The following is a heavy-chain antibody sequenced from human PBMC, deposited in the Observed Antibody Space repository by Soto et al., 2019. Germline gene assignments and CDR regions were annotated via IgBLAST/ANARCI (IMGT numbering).Heavy chain of an antibody. V-gene: IGHV6-1*01. CDR3: ARVPTFNYIWGSYRYMGYAFDI. Sequence: SQTLSLTCAISGDSVSSNSAAWNWIRQSPSRGLEWLGRTYYRSKWYNDYAVSVKSRITINPDTSKNQFSLQLNSVTPEDTAVYYCARVPTFNYIWGSYRYMGYAFDIWGQGTMVTVSS. CDR2: TYYRSKWYN. J-gene: IGHJ3*02. D-gene: IGHD3-16*02. CDR1: GDSVSSNSAA.